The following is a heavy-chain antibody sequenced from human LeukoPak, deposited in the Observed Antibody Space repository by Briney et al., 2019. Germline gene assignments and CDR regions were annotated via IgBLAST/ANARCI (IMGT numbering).Heavy chain of an antibody. D-gene: IGHD3-3*01. Sequence: PGGSLRLSCAASGFTLPGHTMTWLRQAPGKGLEWVSIIGGRDDRTYYADFVKGRFTISRDNSQNILYLQMNSLRAEDTAVYYCAKDPNPLYDLWSGYKWGQGTLVTVSS. CDR2: IGGRDDRT. CDR1: GFTLPGHT. V-gene: IGHV3-23*01. CDR3: AKDPNPLYDLWSGYK. J-gene: IGHJ4*02.